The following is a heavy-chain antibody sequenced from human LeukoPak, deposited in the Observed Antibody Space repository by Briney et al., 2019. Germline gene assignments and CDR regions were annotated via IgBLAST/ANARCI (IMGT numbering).Heavy chain of an antibody. CDR3: AKDGKRIAMIGVVRRGHYFDY. J-gene: IGHJ4*02. V-gene: IGHV3-23*01. CDR1: GFTFSSYN. Sequence: GGSLRLSCAASGFTFSSYNMSWVRQAPGKGLEWVSAISGSGAYTYYADSVKGRFTISRDVSKNTLYLQMNSLRAEDTAVYYCAKDGKRIAMIGVVRRGHYFDYWGQGSLVTVSS. CDR2: ISGSGAYT. D-gene: IGHD3-22*01.